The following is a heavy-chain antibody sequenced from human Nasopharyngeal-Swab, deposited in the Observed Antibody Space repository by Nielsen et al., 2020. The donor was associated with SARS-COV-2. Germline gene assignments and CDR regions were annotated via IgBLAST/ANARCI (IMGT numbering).Heavy chain of an antibody. CDR3: AKSWVPDY. D-gene: IGHD1-1*01. CDR2: ISYDGSNK. V-gene: IGHV3-30*18. J-gene: IGHJ4*02. Sequence: WIRQPPGKGLEWVAVISYDGSNKYYADSVKGRFTTSRDNSKNTLYLQMNSMRAEDTAVYYCAKSWVPDYWGQGTLVTVSS.